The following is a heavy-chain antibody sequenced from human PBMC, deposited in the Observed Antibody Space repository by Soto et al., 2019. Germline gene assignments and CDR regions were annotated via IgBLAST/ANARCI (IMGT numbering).Heavy chain of an antibody. Sequence: EVQLLESGGGLVQPGGSLRLSCAASGFTFSSYAMSWVRQAPGKGLEWVSAISGSGVSTYYAYSVKGRFTISRDNSKNTLYLQMNSLRAEDTAVYYCAKDGGYSSSWTDDWGQGTLVTVSS. CDR1: GFTFSSYA. V-gene: IGHV3-23*01. CDR2: ISGSGVST. J-gene: IGHJ4*02. CDR3: AKDGGYSSSWTDD. D-gene: IGHD6-13*01.